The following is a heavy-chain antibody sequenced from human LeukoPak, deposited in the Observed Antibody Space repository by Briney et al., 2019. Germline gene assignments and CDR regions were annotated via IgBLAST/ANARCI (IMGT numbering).Heavy chain of an antibody. CDR2: MNPNRGNT. CDR3: ARGMGSGSYSSAYYFDY. V-gene: IGHV1-8*01. CDR1: GYTFTSYD. D-gene: IGHD3-22*01. Sequence: GASVKVSCKASGYTFTSYDINWVRQAAGQGLEWMGWMNPNRGNTGYAKKFQDRVTMTRNTPISTAYMELSSLRSEDTAVYFCARGMGSGSYSSAYYFDYWGQGTLVTVSS. J-gene: IGHJ4*02.